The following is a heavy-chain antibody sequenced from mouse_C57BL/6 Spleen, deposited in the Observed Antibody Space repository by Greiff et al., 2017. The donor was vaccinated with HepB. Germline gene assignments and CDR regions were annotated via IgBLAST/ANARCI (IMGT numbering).Heavy chain of an antibody. D-gene: IGHD3-3*01. V-gene: IGHV1-20*01. J-gene: IGHJ1*03. Sequence: VQLQQSGPELVKPGDSVKISRKASGYSFTGYFMNWVMQSHGKSLEWIGRINPYNGDTFYNQKFKGKATLTVDKSSSTAHMELRSLTSEASAVYYCARWNARGYFDVWDTVTTVTVSS. CDR3: ARWNARGYFDV. CDR2: INPYNGDT. CDR1: GYSFTGYF.